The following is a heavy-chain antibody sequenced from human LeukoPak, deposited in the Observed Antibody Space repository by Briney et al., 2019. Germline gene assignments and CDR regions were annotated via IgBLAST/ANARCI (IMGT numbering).Heavy chain of an antibody. CDR1: SLTVTSNY. J-gene: IGHJ4*02. Sequence: QPGRSLRLSCPASSLTVTSNYMSSVRQAAGKGLEWDSILYRAGSTYYADSVRGRFTIARDSSKNTVYLQMNSLRAEDTAVYYCASGGMGARKYYSDPFHYWGQGTMVTVSS. CDR2: LYRAGST. D-gene: IGHD3-10*01. V-gene: IGHV3-53*01. CDR3: ASGGMGARKYYSDPFHY.